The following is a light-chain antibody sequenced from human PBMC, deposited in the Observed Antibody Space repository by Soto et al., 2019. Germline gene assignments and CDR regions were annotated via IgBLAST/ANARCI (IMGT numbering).Light chain of an antibody. Sequence: QSALTQPASVSGSPGQSITISCTGTISDVGGYNYVSWYQQHPGKAPKLMIYDVSNRPSEVSNRFSASKSGNTASLTISGLQAEDEADYYCSSYTSKNTLGVFGGGTKLTVL. V-gene: IGLV2-14*03. CDR3: SSYTSKNTLGV. CDR1: ISDVGGYNY. J-gene: IGLJ2*01. CDR2: DVS.